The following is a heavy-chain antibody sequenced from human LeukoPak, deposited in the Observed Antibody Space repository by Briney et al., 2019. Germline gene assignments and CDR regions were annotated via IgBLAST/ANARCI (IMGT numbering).Heavy chain of an antibody. CDR3: AILAVAGRTFDY. CDR2: ISYDGSNK. V-gene: IGHV3-30-3*01. D-gene: IGHD6-19*01. Sequence: GGSLRLSCAASGFTFSSYAMHWVRQAPGKGLEWVAVISYDGSNKYYADSVKGRFTISRDNSKNTLYLQMNSLRAEDTAVYYCAILAVAGRTFDYWGQGTLVTVSS. CDR1: GFTFSSYA. J-gene: IGHJ4*02.